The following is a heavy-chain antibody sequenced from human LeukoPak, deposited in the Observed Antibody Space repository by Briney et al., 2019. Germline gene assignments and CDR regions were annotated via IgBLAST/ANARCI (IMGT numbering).Heavy chain of an antibody. CDR3: ARLPRRLSLTFAAFDI. V-gene: IGHV4-34*01. CDR1: GGSFSGYY. CDR2: INHSGST. D-gene: IGHD3-3*02. J-gene: IGHJ3*02. Sequence: PSETLSLTCAVYGGSFSGYYWSWIRQPPGKGLEWIGEINHSGSTNYNPSLKSRVTISVDTSKNQFSLKLSSVTAADTAVYYCARLPRRLSLTFAAFDIWGQGTMVTVSS.